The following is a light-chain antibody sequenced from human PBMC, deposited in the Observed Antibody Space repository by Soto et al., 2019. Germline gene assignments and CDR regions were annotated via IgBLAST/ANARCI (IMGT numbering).Light chain of an antibody. CDR3: QQYNNWPWT. CDR1: QSVSNNY. Sequence: EIVLTQSPGTLSLSPGERATLSCRASQSVSNNYLAWYQQKPGQAPRLLIYGASNRATGIPDRFSGSGSGTDFTLTISSLQSEDFAVYYCQQYNNWPWTVGQGTKVDI. V-gene: IGKV3-20*01. J-gene: IGKJ1*01. CDR2: GAS.